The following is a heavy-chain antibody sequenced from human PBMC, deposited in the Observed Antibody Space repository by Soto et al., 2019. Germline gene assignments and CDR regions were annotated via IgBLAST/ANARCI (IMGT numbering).Heavy chain of an antibody. CDR1: W. D-gene: IGHD3-16*01. J-gene: IGHJ3*02. CDR2: IYPVDSDT. CDR3: ARHAYGYDYIWGTSDAFAI. V-gene: IGHV5-51*02. Sequence: WAGRLRQRKENSLHWMGIIYPVDSDTRYSPSFQGQVTISADKSISTAYLQWSSLKASDTAMYYCARHAYGYDYIWGTSDAFAIWGQGTMVTVSS.